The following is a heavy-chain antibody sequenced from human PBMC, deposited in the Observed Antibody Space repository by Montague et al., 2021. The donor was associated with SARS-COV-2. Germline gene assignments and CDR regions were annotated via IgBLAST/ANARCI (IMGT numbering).Heavy chain of an antibody. Sequence: SETLSLTCAVYGGSFSGYYWSWIRQPPGKGLEWIGEISQSGSTNYNPSLKSRVTISIDTSKNQFSLNLKSVTAADTAVYYCARDRGRYFDSGSYNWLDSWGQGTLVTVSS. V-gene: IGHV4-34*01. J-gene: IGHJ5*01. CDR2: ISQSGST. D-gene: IGHD3-10*01. CDR1: GGSFSGYY. CDR3: ARDRGRYFDSGSYNWLDS.